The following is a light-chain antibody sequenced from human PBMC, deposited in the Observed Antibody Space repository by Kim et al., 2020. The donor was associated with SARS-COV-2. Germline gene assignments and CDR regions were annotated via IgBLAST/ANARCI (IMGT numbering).Light chain of an antibody. V-gene: IGKV3-15*01. CDR1: DNINSN. Sequence: VVMTQSPATLSVSPGERATLSCRASDNINSNLAWYQQQPGQAPRLLIYGASTRATDIPARFSGSGSGTESTLIISSLQSEDIAVYYCQQYDNWPPYTFGQGTKLEI. J-gene: IGKJ2*01. CDR2: GAS. CDR3: QQYDNWPPYT.